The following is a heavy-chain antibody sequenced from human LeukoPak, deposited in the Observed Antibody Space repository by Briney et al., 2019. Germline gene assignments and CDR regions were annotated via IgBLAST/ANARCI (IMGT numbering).Heavy chain of an antibody. CDR3: ARDYNFVPDY. V-gene: IGHV1-18*01. D-gene: IGHD1-20*01. J-gene: IGHJ4*02. CDR1: GYAFITNG. Sequence: GASVKVSCKASGYAFITNGISWVRQAPGQGLEWMGWISAHNGNTKYAQKLQGRVTMTTDTSTSTAYMELRSLRSDDTAVYYCARDYNFVPDYWGQGTLVTVSS. CDR2: ISAHNGNT.